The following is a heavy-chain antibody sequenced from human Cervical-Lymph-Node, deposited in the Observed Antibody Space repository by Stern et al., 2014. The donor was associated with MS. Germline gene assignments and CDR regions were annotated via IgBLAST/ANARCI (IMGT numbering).Heavy chain of an antibody. CDR3: AKDIEVYGISTIDY. J-gene: IGHJ4*02. CDR2: MTWDGATT. CDR1: GFTFKDHT. Sequence: VQLVQSGGVVVQPGGSLRISCAASGFTFKDHTMHWVRQTPGKALEWVSLMTWDGATTSYADSVEGRFTISRDNRINSLYLQMNSLRSEDTAFYYCAKDIEVYGISTIDYWGQGTLVTVSS. V-gene: IGHV3-43*01. D-gene: IGHD3-10*01.